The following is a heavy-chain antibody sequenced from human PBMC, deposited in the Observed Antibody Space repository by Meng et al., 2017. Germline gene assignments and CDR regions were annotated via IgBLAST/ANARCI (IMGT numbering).Heavy chain of an antibody. Sequence: GESLKISCAASGFTFSSYWMSWVRQAPGKGLEWVSAISGSGGSTYYADSVKGRFTISRDNSKNTLYLQMNSLRAEDTAVYYCAKFFRRVAGSREPPYYYYGMDVWGQGTTVTVSS. D-gene: IGHD6-19*01. CDR3: AKFFRRVAGSREPPYYYYGMDV. CDR1: GFTFSSYW. V-gene: IGHV3-23*01. CDR2: ISGSGGST. J-gene: IGHJ6*02.